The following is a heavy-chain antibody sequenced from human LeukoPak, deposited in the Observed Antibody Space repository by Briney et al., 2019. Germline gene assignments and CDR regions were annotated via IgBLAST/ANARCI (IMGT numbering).Heavy chain of an antibody. D-gene: IGHD6-13*01. CDR3: ARDSSSNWYPEIYWYFDL. V-gene: IGHV4-31*03. CDR1: GGSISSGGYY. Sequence: SSQTLSLTCTVSGGSISSGGYYWSWIRQHPGKGLEWIGYIYYSGSTYYNPSLKSRVTISVDTSKNQFSLKLSSVTAADTAVYYCARDSSSNWYPEIYWYFDLWGRGTLVTVSS. CDR2: IYYSGST. J-gene: IGHJ2*01.